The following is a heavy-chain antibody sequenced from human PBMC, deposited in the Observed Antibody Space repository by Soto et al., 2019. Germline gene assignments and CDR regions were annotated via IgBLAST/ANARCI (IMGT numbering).Heavy chain of an antibody. CDR1: GYCITSTSFH. V-gene: IGHV4-39*01. CDR3: ARHVAAAAIVGNWSEP. CDR2: IYYSGST. Sequence: ETLSITCTVSGYCITSTSFHWVCHRHPPGLGLEWIGSIYYSGSTYYNPSLKSGVTIYVDTFKNQFSLKLRSVTAAETAVYYCARHVAAAAIVGNWSEPWGHGTLVTVS. D-gene: IGHD6-13*01. J-gene: IGHJ5*02.